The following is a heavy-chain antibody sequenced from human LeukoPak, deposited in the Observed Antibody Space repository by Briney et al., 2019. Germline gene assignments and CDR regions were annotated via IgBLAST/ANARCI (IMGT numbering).Heavy chain of an antibody. CDR3: ARGKKWIQLRSIFDP. CDR1: GYTFTSYD. J-gene: IGHJ5*02. D-gene: IGHD5-18*01. Sequence: ASVKVSRKASGYTFTSYDINWVRQATGQGLEWMGWMNPNSGNTGYAQKFQGRVTMTRNTSISTAYMELSSLRSEDTAVYYCARGKKWIQLRSIFDPWGQGTLVTVSS. CDR2: MNPNSGNT. V-gene: IGHV1-8*01.